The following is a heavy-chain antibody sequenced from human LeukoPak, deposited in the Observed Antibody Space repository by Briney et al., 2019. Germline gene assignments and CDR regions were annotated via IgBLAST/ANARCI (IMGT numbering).Heavy chain of an antibody. V-gene: IGHV4-4*07. CDR3: AREGGYDYVWGSYRSYYSDY. D-gene: IGHD3-16*02. CDR1: GGSISSYY. CDR2: IYTSGST. Sequence: SETLSLTCTVSGGSISSYYWSWIRQPAGKGLEWIGRIYTSGSTNYNPSLKSRVTMSVDTSKNQFSLKLSSVTAADTAVYYCAREGGYDYVWGSYRSYYSDYWGQGTLVTVSS. J-gene: IGHJ4*02.